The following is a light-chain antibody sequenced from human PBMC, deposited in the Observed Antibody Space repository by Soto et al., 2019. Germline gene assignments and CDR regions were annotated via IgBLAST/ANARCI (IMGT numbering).Light chain of an antibody. CDR1: QSINNY. V-gene: IGKV1-39*01. Sequence: DIPMTQSPASLSVSVGDRVTITCRTSQSINNYLNWYQQKPGQAPKLLIRSASTLQRGVPSRFSGSGSRTEFTLTITNLQPDDFATYYCQQSLSMPLTFGHGTRLDIK. CDR2: SAS. CDR3: QQSLSMPLT. J-gene: IGKJ5*01.